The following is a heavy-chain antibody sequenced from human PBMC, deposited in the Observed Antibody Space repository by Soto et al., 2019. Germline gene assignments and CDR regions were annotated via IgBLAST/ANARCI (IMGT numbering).Heavy chain of an antibody. Sequence: GGSLRLSCTASGFTCSSYGVHWVRQAPGKGLEWVAVISYHGVNKYYADSVNGRFTISRDNSKNMMFLQMNSLRVEDTAVYYCGKYSDYGDHRDWFDPWGQGTLVTVSS. D-gene: IGHD4-17*01. V-gene: IGHV3-30*18. CDR1: GFTCSSYG. CDR2: ISYHGVNK. CDR3: GKYSDYGDHRDWFDP. J-gene: IGHJ5*02.